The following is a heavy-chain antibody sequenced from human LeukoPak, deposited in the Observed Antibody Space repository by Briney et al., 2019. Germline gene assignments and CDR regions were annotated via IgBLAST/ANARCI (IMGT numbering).Heavy chain of an antibody. V-gene: IGHV4-59*08. D-gene: IGHD4-23*01. CDR1: GGSINSYY. J-gene: IGHJ4*02. CDR2: VYYSGGT. Sequence: SSETLSLTCTVSGGSINSYYWSWIRQPPGKGLEWIGQVYYSGGTNYNPSLKSRVSISVDTPKNQLSLKLSSVTAADTAVYYCARLTQITARYIHYWGQGTLVTVSS. CDR3: ARLTQITARYIHY.